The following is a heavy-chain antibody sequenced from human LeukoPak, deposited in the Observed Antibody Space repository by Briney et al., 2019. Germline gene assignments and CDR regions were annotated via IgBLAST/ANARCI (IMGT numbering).Heavy chain of an antibody. Sequence: GGSLRLSCAASGFTFDDYAMHWVGQAPGKGLEWVSLISWEGDTTYYADSVRGRFTISRDNSKNSLYLQMNSLTADDTAFYYCTRDTDYGSATNYFDHWGQGTLVSVSS. D-gene: IGHD4-17*01. CDR1: GFTFDDYA. CDR2: ISWEGDTT. V-gene: IGHV3-43D*04. J-gene: IGHJ4*02. CDR3: TRDTDYGSATNYFDH.